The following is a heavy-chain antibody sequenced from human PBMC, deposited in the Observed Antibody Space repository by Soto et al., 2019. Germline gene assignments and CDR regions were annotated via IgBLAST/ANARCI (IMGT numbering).Heavy chain of an antibody. D-gene: IGHD3-22*01. CDR2: INPNSGDT. CDR3: ARRLTPSDLDYYAGSGYYNWFDP. Sequence: QVQLVQSGAEVKKPGASVKVSCKASGYTFTDHYIHWVRQAPGQGLEWMGWINPNSGDTNSAQQFQGRVAMTGDPSISPAYMVLSRLRSDDTAVYYCARRLTPSDLDYYAGSGYYNWFDPWGQGTLVTVSS. CDR1: GYTFTDHY. V-gene: IGHV1-2*02. J-gene: IGHJ5*02.